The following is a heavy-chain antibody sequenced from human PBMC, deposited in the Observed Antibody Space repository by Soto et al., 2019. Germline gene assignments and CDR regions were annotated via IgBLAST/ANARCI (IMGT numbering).Heavy chain of an antibody. CDR1: GYAFEVAW. CDR3: TTGRRDYYGKSYMDL. V-gene: IGHV3-15*01. CDR2: IKSKPDGGTT. Sequence: EMHLGESGGGLVKPGGSLRLSCAVSGYAFEVAWMNWVRQAPGKGLEWVGRIKSKPDGGTTEYAAPVEGRFTISRDDSTSTLYLQMNSLRTEDTGVYYCTTGRRDYYGKSYMDLWGKGTTVTVSS. D-gene: IGHD3-22*01. J-gene: IGHJ6*03.